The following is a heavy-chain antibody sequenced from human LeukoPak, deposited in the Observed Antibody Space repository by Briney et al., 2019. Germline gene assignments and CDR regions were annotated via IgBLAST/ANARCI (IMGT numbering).Heavy chain of an antibody. V-gene: IGHV4-59*08. D-gene: IGHD4-17*01. J-gene: IGHJ5*02. CDR1: GGSISSYY. CDR3: ARRTYGDYGTNWFDP. Sequence: SETLSLTCTVSGGSISSYYWSWIRQPPGKGLEWIGYIYYSGSTNYNPSLKGRVTISVDTSKNQFSLKLSSVTAADTAVYYCARRTYGDYGTNWFDPWGQGTLVTVSS. CDR2: IYYSGST.